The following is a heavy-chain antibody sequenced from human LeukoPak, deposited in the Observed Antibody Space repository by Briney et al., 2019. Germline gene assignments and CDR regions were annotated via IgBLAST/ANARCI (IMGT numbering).Heavy chain of an antibody. CDR1: GYTFTSYY. Sequence: ASVKVSCKPSGYTFTSYYMHWVRQAPGQGLEWMGWINPDSGGTRYTQKFQGRVTMTRDTSTSTAYMELSRLGSDDTAVYFCARHTSTYLDQWGQGALVTVSS. D-gene: IGHD2-2*01. V-gene: IGHV1-2*02. CDR3: ARHTSTYLDQ. J-gene: IGHJ4*02. CDR2: INPDSGGT.